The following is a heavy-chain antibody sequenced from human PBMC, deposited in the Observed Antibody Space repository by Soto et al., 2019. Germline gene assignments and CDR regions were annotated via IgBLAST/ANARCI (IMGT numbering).Heavy chain of an antibody. Sequence: PSETLALTCAVYGGSFSGYYWSWIRQPPGKGLEWIGEINHSGSTDYNPSLKSRVTISVDTSKNQFSLKLSSVTAADTAVYYCARGGLRNYYGMDVWGQGTTVTVSS. CDR3: ARGGLRNYYGMDV. CDR1: GGSFSGYY. D-gene: IGHD4-17*01. J-gene: IGHJ6*02. CDR2: INHSGST. V-gene: IGHV4-34*01.